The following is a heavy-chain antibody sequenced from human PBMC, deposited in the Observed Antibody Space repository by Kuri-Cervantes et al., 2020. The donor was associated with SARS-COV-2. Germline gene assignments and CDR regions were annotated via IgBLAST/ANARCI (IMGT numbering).Heavy chain of an antibody. J-gene: IGHJ4*02. V-gene: IGHV4-4*02. CDR1: GGSLTITNW. CDR3: ANLGPGGHAYSFLDY. Sequence: GSLRLSCAVSGGSLTITNWWSWVRQPPGKGLEWIGEIHHSGDTSYNSSLKSRVTISLDKSKNQFSLKLNPVTAADTAVYYCANLGPGGHAYSFLDYWGQGTLVTVSS. D-gene: IGHD4-11*01. CDR2: IHHSGDT.